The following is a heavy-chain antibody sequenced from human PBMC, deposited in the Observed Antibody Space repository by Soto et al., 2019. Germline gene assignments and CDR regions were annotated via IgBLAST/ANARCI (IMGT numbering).Heavy chain of an antibody. J-gene: IGHJ3*01. CDR1: GGSFSSYY. Sequence: QEQLQQWGAGLLKPSETLSLTCAVYGGSFSSYYWSWIRQPPGKGLEWIGEINHSGSTNSNPSLKSRVTISVDTSKNQFSLKLSSVTAADTAVYYCARGDYDYIWGSDRPNAFDVWGRGTMVTVSS. CDR3: ARGDYDYIWGSDRPNAFDV. D-gene: IGHD3-16*02. CDR2: INHSGST. V-gene: IGHV4-34*01.